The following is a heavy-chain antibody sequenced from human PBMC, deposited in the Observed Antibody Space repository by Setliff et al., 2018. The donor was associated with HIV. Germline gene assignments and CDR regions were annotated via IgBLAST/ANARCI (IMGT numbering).Heavy chain of an antibody. CDR3: ARAMGYSSIKSGRVLLY. V-gene: IGHV4-59*01. Sequence: PSETLSLTCTVSGGSISSYFWSWVRQPPGKGLEWIGYIYHTGTTNYNPSFWSRATISVDTSKNQISLRLTSLTAADTAVYYCARAMGYSSIKSGRVLLYWGQGTLVTVS. CDR1: GGSISSYF. CDR2: IYHTGTT. D-gene: IGHD6-13*01. J-gene: IGHJ4*02.